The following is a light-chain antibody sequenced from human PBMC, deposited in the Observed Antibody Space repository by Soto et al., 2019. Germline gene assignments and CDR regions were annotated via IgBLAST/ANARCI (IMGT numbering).Light chain of an antibody. V-gene: IGLV2-23*02. CDR3: CSYAGSSTYV. CDR2: EVS. J-gene: IGLJ1*01. Sequence: QSALTQPASVSGSPGQSITISCTGTSGDVGGYNFVSWYQQHPGKAPKLIIYEVSNRPSGVSNRFSGSKSGNTASLTISGLQAEDEADYYCCSYAGSSTYVFGTGTKLTVL. CDR1: SGDVGGYNF.